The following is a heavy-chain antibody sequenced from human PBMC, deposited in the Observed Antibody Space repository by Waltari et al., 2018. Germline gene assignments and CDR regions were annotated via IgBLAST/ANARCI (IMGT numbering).Heavy chain of an antibody. CDR2: IYHSGST. Sequence: QVQLQQWGAGLLKPSETLSLTCAVSGYSISSGYYWGWIRQPPGKGLEWIGSIYHSGSTYYNPSLKSRVTISVDTSKNQFSLKLSSVTAADTAVYYCAGELGDSSGYYLDYWGQGTLVTVSS. V-gene: IGHV4-38-2*02. J-gene: IGHJ4*02. D-gene: IGHD3-22*01. CDR3: AGELGDSSGYYLDY. CDR1: GYSISSGYY.